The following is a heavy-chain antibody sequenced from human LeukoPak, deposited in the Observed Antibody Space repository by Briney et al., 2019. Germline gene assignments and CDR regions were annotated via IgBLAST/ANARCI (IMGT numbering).Heavy chain of an antibody. CDR3: TLAPLVDY. Sequence: ASVKVSCKASGYTFTSYAMHWVRQAPGQRLEWMGWINAGNGNTKCSQKFQGRVTITRDTSASTAYMELSSLRSEDTAVYYCTLAPLVDYWGQGTLVTVSS. V-gene: IGHV1-3*01. CDR1: GYTFTSYA. CDR2: INAGNGNT. J-gene: IGHJ4*02.